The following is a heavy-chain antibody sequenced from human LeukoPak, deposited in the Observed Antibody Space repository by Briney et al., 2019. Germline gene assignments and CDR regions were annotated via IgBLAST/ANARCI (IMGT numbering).Heavy chain of an antibody. CDR2: ISFDGNNR. CDR3: ARGALGLTYSSSLCLGYHGLDV. Sequence: GRSLRLSCAASGFTFNNYAMFWVRQAPGNGLEWVSVISFDGNNRYYAASVKGRFTISRDNSKNVYLQMSSLRVEDTAVYYCARGALGLTYSSSLCLGYHGLDVWGQGTTVIVSS. CDR1: GFTFNNYA. D-gene: IGHD6-13*01. J-gene: IGHJ6*02. V-gene: IGHV3-30-3*01.